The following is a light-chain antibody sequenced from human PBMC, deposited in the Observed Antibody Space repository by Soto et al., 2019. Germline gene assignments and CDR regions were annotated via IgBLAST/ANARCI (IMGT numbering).Light chain of an antibody. Sequence: QSVLAQPASVSGSPGQSITISCTGTSSDVGGYNYVSWYQQYPGKAPKLMIFDVSNRPSGVSNRFSGFKYGNTASLTISGLQTEDEADYYCSSYTSARTLIFGGGTKLTVL. J-gene: IGLJ2*01. V-gene: IGLV2-14*01. CDR3: SSYTSARTLI. CDR1: SSDVGGYNY. CDR2: DVS.